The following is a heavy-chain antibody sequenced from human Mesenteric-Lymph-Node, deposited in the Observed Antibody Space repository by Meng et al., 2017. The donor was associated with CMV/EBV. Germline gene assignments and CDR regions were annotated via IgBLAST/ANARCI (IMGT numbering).Heavy chain of an antibody. CDR1: GFTFSSYG. D-gene: IGHD2-2*01. J-gene: IGHJ4*02. CDR3: AKDHYGYCSSTSCYGPKN. Sequence: GESLKISCAASGFTFSSYGMHWVRQAPGKGLEWVAFIRYDGSNKYYADSVKGRFTISRDNSKNTLYLQMNSLRAEDTAVFYCAKDHYGYCSSTSCYGPKNWGQGTLVTVSS. CDR2: IRYDGSNK. V-gene: IGHV3-30*02.